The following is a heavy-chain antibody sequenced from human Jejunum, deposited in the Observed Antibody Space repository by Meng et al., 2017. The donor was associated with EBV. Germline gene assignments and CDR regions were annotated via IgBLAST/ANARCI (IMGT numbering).Heavy chain of an antibody. J-gene: IGHJ4*02. V-gene: IGHV1-2*06. D-gene: IGHD2-2*01. CDR1: GYLFAGYY. Sequence: RLWRVGAEVRRPGASCRVPCKASGYLFAGYYIQWVRQAPGQGLEWMGRIDPNTGDKNYAQKFQGRVTMTRATSIGTAFMELSRLTSDDTAVYYCARDHSSSFYGANIWGQGTLVTVSS. CDR3: ARDHSSSFYGANI. CDR2: IDPNTGDK.